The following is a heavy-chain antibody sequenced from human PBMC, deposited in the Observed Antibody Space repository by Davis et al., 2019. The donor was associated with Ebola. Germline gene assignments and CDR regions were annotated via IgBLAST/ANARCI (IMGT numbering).Heavy chain of an antibody. CDR2: INPNSGGT. Sequence: ASVKVSCKASGGTFSTYAISWVRQAPGQGLEWMGWINPNSGGTNYAQKFQGRVTMTRDTSISTAYMELSRLRSDDTAVYYCARGGSYYDYYYYYMDVWGKGTTVTVSS. CDR1: GGTFSTYA. V-gene: IGHV1-2*02. CDR3: ARGGSYYDYYYYYMDV. D-gene: IGHD1-26*01. J-gene: IGHJ6*03.